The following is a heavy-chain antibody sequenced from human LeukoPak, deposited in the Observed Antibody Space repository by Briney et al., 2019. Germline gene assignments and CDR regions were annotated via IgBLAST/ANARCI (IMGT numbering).Heavy chain of an antibody. Sequence: SVKVSCKASGGNFSSYAISWVRQAPGQGLEWMGGIIPIFGTANYAQKFQGRVTITADESTSTAYMELSSLRSEDTAVYYCARAGYYDSSGYYYAIFDYWGQGTLVTVSS. CDR1: GGNFSSYA. V-gene: IGHV1-69*13. CDR2: IIPIFGTA. D-gene: IGHD3-22*01. CDR3: ARAGYYDSSGYYYAIFDY. J-gene: IGHJ4*02.